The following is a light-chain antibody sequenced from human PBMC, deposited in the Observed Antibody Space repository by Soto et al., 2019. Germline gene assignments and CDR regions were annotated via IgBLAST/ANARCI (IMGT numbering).Light chain of an antibody. V-gene: IGKV1-13*02. Sequence: AIQLTQSPSSLSASVGDRVTITCRASQGISSALAWYQQKPGKAPKLLIYDASSLESGVPSRFSGSGSGTDFTLTISSLKPEGFATYYCQQFNSYPRTFGQGTKLEIK. CDR1: QGISSA. CDR2: DAS. J-gene: IGKJ2*02. CDR3: QQFNSYPRT.